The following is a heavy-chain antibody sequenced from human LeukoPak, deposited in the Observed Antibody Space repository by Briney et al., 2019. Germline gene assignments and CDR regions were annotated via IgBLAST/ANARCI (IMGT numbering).Heavy chain of an antibody. CDR2: IYSGGST. J-gene: IGHJ6*03. CDR1: EFSVGSNY. V-gene: IGHV3-53*05. D-gene: IGHD1-1*01. Sequence: GGSLRLSCAASEFSVGSNYMTWVRQAPGKGLEWVSLIYSGGSTYYADSVKGRFTISRDNAKNSLYLQMNSLRAEDMALYYCAKGGTYYYYYMDVWGKGTTVTVSS. CDR3: AKGGTYYYYYMDV.